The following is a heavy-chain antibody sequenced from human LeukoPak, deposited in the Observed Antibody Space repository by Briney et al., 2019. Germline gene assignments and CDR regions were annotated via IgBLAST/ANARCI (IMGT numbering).Heavy chain of an antibody. J-gene: IGHJ4*02. Sequence: PSETLSLTCSVSGGSISSSSSYWGWIRQPPGKGLEWIGSIYYSGSSFDNPALKSRVTISVDTSKNQSSLKLGSVTAADTAVYYCARHRSGWLQSSFDYWGQGTLVTVSS. D-gene: IGHD5-24*01. CDR2: IYYSGSS. CDR3: ARHRSGWLQSSFDY. V-gene: IGHV4-39*01. CDR1: GGSISSSSSY.